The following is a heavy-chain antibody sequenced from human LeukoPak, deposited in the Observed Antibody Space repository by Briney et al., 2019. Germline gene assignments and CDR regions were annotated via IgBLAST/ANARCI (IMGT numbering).Heavy chain of an antibody. CDR1: GYTFTSYY. D-gene: IGHD3-22*01. CDR3: ARDRIGYYWFDP. V-gene: IGHV1-46*01. J-gene: IGHJ5*02. Sequence: ASVTVSCKASGYTFTSYYMHWVRQAPGQGLEWVGIINPSGGSTSYAQKFQGRVTMTRDTSTSTVYMELSSLRSEDTAVYYCARDRIGYYWFDPWGQGTLVTVSS. CDR2: INPSGGST.